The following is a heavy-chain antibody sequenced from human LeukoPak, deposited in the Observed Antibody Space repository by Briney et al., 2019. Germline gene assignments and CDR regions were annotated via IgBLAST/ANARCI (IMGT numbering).Heavy chain of an antibody. CDR3: ARLSVDTAMALDY. CDR2: IYYSGST. Sequence: WXXXXXXPGKGLEWIGYIYYSGSTYYNPSLKSRVTISVDTSRNQFSLKLSSVTAADTAVYYCARLSVDTAMALDYWGQGTLVTVSS. V-gene: IGHV4-31*02. D-gene: IGHD5-18*01. J-gene: IGHJ4*02.